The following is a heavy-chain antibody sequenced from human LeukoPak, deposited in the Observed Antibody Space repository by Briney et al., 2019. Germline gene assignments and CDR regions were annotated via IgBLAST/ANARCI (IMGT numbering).Heavy chain of an antibody. CDR2: INHSGST. D-gene: IGHD4-23*01. CDR3: ARGRSGLRVTVWYFDL. J-gene: IGHJ2*01. V-gene: IGHV4-34*01. Sequence: KPSETLSLTCTVSGGSISSYYWSWIRQPPGKGLEWIGEINHSGSTNYNPSLKSRVTISVDTSKNQFSLKLSSVTAADTAVYYCARGRSGLRVTVWYFDLWGRGTLVTVSS. CDR1: GGSISSYY.